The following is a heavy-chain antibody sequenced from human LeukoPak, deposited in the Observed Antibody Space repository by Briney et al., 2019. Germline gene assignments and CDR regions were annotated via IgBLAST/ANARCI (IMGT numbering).Heavy chain of an antibody. V-gene: IGHV3-48*01. J-gene: IGHJ4*02. CDR1: GFTFSSYS. CDR2: ISSSTSTI. D-gene: IGHD3-10*01. Sequence: PGGSLRLSCAASGFTFSSYSMNWVRQAPGKGQEWVSYISSSTSTIYYADSVKGRFTISRDNAKNSLYLQMNSLRVEDTAVYYCAKVAKYYYGSETYYFFEHWGQGTPVTASS. CDR3: AKVAKYYYGSETYYFFEH.